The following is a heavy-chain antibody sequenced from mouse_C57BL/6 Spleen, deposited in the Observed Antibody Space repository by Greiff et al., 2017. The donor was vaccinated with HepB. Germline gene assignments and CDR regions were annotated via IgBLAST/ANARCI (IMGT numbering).Heavy chain of an antibody. V-gene: IGHV1-9*01. D-gene: IGHD1-1*01. Sequence: QVQLQQSGAELMKPGASVKLSCKATGYTFTGYWIEWVKQRPGHGLEWIGEILPGSGSTNYNEKFKGKATFTADTSSNTAYMQLISLTPEDSAIYDYARNSSSYDYAMDYWGQGTSVTVSS. CDR3: ARNSSSYDYAMDY. CDR2: ILPGSGST. J-gene: IGHJ4*01. CDR1: GYTFTGYW.